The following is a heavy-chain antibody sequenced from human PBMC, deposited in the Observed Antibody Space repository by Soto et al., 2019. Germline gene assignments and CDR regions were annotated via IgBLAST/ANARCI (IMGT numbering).Heavy chain of an antibody. CDR2: ISYDGSNK. CDR1: GFTFSSYG. J-gene: IGHJ6*02. Sequence: VGSLRLSCAASGFTFSSYGMHWVRQAPGKGLEWVAVISYDGSNKYYADSVKGRFTISRDNSKNTLYLQMNSLRAEDTAVYYCAKDTGQSDTAMVKNYYGMDVWGQGTTVTVSS. CDR3: AKDTGQSDTAMVKNYYGMDV. D-gene: IGHD5-18*01. V-gene: IGHV3-30*18.